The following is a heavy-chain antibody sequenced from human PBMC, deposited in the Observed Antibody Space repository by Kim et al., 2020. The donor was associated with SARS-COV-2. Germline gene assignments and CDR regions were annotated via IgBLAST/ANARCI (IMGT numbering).Heavy chain of an antibody. J-gene: IGHJ6*04. CDR3: VRDGGDWYGMDV. V-gene: IGHV3-53*01. D-gene: IGHD2-21*02. CDR2: IYGGGGT. CDR1: GFTFSSTD. Sequence: GGSLRLSCAASGFTFSSTDMSWVRQAPGKGLEWVSFIYGGGGTYYADPVKGRFTISRDNSKSTLYLQMNSLRAEDTAVYYCVRDGGDWYGMDVWGKGTTVIVSS.